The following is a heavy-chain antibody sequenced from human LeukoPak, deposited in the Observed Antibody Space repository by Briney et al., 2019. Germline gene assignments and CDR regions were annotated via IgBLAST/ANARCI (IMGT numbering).Heavy chain of an antibody. D-gene: IGHD3-22*01. V-gene: IGHV1-2*02. CDR1: GYTFTGYY. CDR3: ARVKTMIVVVRLFDY. J-gene: IGHJ4*02. Sequence: ASVKVSCKASGYTFTGYYMHWVRQAPGQGLEWMGWINPNSGGTNYAQKFQGRVTMTRDTSISTAFMDLSRLRSDDTAVYYCARVKTMIVVVRLFDYWGQGTQVTVSS. CDR2: INPNSGGT.